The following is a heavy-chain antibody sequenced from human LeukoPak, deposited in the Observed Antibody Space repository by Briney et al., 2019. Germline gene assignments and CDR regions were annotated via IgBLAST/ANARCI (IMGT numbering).Heavy chain of an antibody. CDR3: ARHTLTNGQWLVYLSGGPPAFDI. D-gene: IGHD6-19*01. J-gene: IGHJ3*02. CDR1: GGSISSYY. CDR2: IYYSGST. Sequence: PSETLSLTCTVSGGSISSYYWSWIRQPPGKGLEWIGYIYYSGSTNYNPSLKSRVTISVDTSKNQFSLKLSSVTAADPGVYYCARHTLTNGQWLVYLSGGPPAFDIWGQGTMVTVSS. V-gene: IGHV4-59*08.